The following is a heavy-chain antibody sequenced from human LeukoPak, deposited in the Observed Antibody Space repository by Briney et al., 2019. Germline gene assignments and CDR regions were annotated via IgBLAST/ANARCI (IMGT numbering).Heavy chain of an antibody. CDR3: ARRYCSSTSCLLDY. CDR2: ISSTSGSTI. J-gene: IGHJ4*02. CDR1: GFTFSSYE. V-gene: IGHV3-48*03. D-gene: IGHD2-2*01. Sequence: PGRSLRLSCAASGFTFSSYEMNWVRQAPGKGLEWVSYISSTSGSTIYYADSVKGRFTISRDNAKNSVYLQMNSLRAEDTAVYYCARRYCSSTSCLLDYWGQGTLVTVSS.